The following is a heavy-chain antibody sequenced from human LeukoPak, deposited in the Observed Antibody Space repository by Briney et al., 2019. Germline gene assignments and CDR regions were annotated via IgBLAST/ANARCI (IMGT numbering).Heavy chain of an antibody. J-gene: IGHJ4*02. CDR3: ARDAAKAQLAYFDY. CDR1: GGSISSSSYY. V-gene: IGHV4-39*07. D-gene: IGHD6-13*01. Sequence: SETLSLTCTVSGGSISSSSYYWGWIRQPPGKGLEWIGSIYYSGSTYYNPSLKSRVTISVDTSKNQFSLKLSSVTAADTAVYYCARDAAKAQLAYFDYWGQGTLVTVSS. CDR2: IYYSGST.